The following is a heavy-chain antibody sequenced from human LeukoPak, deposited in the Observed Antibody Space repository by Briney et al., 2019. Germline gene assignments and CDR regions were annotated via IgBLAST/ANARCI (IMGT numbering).Heavy chain of an antibody. V-gene: IGHV1-18*01. Sequence: ASVKVSCKASGGTFSSYAISWVRQAPGQGLEWMGGISGHNDNTNYAQKFQDRVTMTTDTSTTTVYMELRGLRSDDTAVYYCARGFLGPATIAAYWGQGTRVTVSS. CDR2: ISGHNDNT. J-gene: IGHJ4*02. CDR1: GGTFSSYA. CDR3: ARGFLGPATIAAY. D-gene: IGHD2-2*02.